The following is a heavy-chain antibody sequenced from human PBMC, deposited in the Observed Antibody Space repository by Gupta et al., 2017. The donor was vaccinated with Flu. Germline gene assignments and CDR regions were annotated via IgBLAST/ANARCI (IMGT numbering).Heavy chain of an antibody. Sequence: QVQLQESGPGLVKPSQTLSLTCTVSGGSISSGSYYWSWIRQPAGKGLEWIGRIYTSGSTNYNPSLKSRVTISVDTSKNQFSLKLSSVTAADTAVYDCARASGGGYYYDRFDYWGQGTLVTVAS. CDR3: ARASGGGYYYDRFDY. V-gene: IGHV4-61*02. J-gene: IGHJ4*02. CDR2: IYTSGST. D-gene: IGHD3-22*01. CDR1: GGSISSGSYY.